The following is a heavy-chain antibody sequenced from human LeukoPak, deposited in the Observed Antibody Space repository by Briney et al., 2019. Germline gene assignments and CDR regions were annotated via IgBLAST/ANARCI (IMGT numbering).Heavy chain of an antibody. D-gene: IGHD4-17*01. CDR3: ARSGEKGWYFDL. CDR2: ISSSSSYI. CDR1: GFTFSSYS. J-gene: IGHJ2*01. Sequence: GGSLRLSCAASGFTFSSYSMNWVRQAPGKGLEWVSSISSSSSYIYYADSVKGRFTISRDNAKSSLYLQMNSLRAEDTAVYYCARSGEKGWYFDLWGRGTLVTVSS. V-gene: IGHV3-21*01.